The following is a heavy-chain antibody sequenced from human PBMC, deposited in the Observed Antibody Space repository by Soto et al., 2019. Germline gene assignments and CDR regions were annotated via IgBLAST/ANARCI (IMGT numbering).Heavy chain of an antibody. CDR3: ARVVWAMVRGVRKYNWFDP. Sequence: SVKVSCKASGGTFSSYAISWVRQAPGQGLEWMGGIIPIFGTANYAQKFQGRVTITADKSTSTAYMELSSLRSEDTAVYYCARVVWAMVRGVRKYNWFDPWGQGTRVTVSS. J-gene: IGHJ5*02. CDR1: GGTFSSYA. V-gene: IGHV1-69*06. D-gene: IGHD3-10*01. CDR2: IIPIFGTA.